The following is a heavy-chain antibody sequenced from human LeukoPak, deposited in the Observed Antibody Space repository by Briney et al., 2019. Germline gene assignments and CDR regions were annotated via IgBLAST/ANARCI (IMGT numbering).Heavy chain of an antibody. D-gene: IGHD2-15*01. V-gene: IGHV4-39*07. Sequence: SETLSLTCTVSGGSISSSSYYWGWIRQPPGKGLEWIGSIYYSGSTYYNPSLKSRVTISVDTSKNQFSLKLSSVTAADTAVYYXXXXXXXXXXVAATRGDAFDIWGQGTMVTVSS. CDR2: IYYSGST. CDR3: XXXXXXXXXVAATRGDAFDI. J-gene: IGHJ3*02. CDR1: GGSISSSSYY.